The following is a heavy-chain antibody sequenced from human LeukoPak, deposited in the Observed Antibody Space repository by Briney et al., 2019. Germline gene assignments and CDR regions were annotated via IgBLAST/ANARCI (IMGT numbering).Heavy chain of an antibody. V-gene: IGHV4-39*07. Sequence: SETLSLTCTVSGGSISSSSYSWGWIRQPPGRGLEWIGSLYYSGSTYYNPSLKSRVTISVDTSKNQFSLKLNSVTARDTAVYYCARGLFYGFWSGSYYFDYWGQGTLVTVSS. J-gene: IGHJ4*02. CDR3: ARGLFYGFWSGSYYFDY. CDR2: LYYSGST. D-gene: IGHD3-3*01. CDR1: GGSISSSSYS.